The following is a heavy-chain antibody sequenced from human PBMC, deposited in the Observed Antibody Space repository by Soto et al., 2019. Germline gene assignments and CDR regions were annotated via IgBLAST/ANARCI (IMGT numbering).Heavy chain of an antibody. CDR3: AADHPQARYYDSSGYYYDFDY. D-gene: IGHD3-22*01. V-gene: IGHV1-24*01. Sequence: ASVKVSCKVSGYTLTELSMHWVRQAPGKGLEWMGGFDPEDGETIYAQKFQGRVTMTEDTSTDTAYMELSSLRSEDTAVYYCAADHPQARYYDSSGYYYDFDYWGQGTLVTVSS. CDR1: GYTLTELS. J-gene: IGHJ4*02. CDR2: FDPEDGET.